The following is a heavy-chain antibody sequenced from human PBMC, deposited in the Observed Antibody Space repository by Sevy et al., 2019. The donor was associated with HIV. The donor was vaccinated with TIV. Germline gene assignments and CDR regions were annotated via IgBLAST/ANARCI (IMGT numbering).Heavy chain of an antibody. CDR2: INYSGST. V-gene: IGHV4-59*01. CDR1: GGSISSYY. D-gene: IGHD2-15*01. CDR3: ASRGYCSGGSCYSNNWFDP. J-gene: IGHJ5*02. Sequence: SETLSLTCTVSGGSISSYYWSWIRQPPGKGLEWIGYINYSGSTNYNPSLKSRVTISVDTSKNQFSLKLSSVTGADTAVTYCASRGYCSGGSCYSNNWFDPWGQGTLVTVSS.